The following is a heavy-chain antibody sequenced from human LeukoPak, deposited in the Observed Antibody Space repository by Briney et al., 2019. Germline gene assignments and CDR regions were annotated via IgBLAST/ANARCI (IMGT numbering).Heavy chain of an antibody. V-gene: IGHV3-11*05. CDR2: ISSSSSYT. CDR3: ARDRDSAYDWDY. J-gene: IGHJ4*02. D-gene: IGHD5-12*01. CDR1: GFTFSDYY. Sequence: KPGGSLRLSCAASGFTFSDYYMSWIRQTPGKGLEWVSYISSSSSYTDYADSVKGRFTISRDNAKNSPYLQMNSLRAEDTAVYYCARDRDSAYDWDYWGQGTLVTVSS.